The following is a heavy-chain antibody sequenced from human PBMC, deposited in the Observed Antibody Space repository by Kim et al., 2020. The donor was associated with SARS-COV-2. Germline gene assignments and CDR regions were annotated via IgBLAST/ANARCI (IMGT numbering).Heavy chain of an antibody. CDR3: ARLSFSRYYYDGSSYSGFDY. CDR1: GYSFASYW. V-gene: IGHV5-51*01. D-gene: IGHD3-22*01. J-gene: IGHJ4*02. Sequence: GESLKISCTGSGYSFASYWIGWVRQMPGRGLEWMGIIYPGDSDTKYSPSFRGHVTISADKSISTAYLHWSSLKASDTAIYYCARLSFSRYYYDGSSYSGFDYWGQGVLVTVSS. CDR2: IYPGDSDT.